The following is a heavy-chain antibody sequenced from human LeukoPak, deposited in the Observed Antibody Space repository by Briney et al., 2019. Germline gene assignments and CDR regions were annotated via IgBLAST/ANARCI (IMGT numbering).Heavy chain of an antibody. CDR2: IIPIFGTA. V-gene: IGHV1-69*13. D-gene: IGHD5-18*01. Sequence: SVKVSCKASGGTFSSYAIIWVRQAPGQGLEWMGGIIPIFGTANYAQKFQGRVTITADESTSTAYMELSSLRSEDTAVYYCARDLRYSYGYRYYFDYWGQGTLVTVSS. J-gene: IGHJ4*02. CDR1: GGTFSSYA. CDR3: ARDLRYSYGYRYYFDY.